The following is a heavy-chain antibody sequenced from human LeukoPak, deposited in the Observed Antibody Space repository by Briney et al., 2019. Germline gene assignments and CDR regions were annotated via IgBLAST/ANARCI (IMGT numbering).Heavy chain of an antibody. Sequence: ASVKVSCKASGGTFSSYAISWVRQAPGQGLEWMGGIIPIFGTANYAQKFQGRVTITADESTSTAYMELSSLRSEDTAVYYCATRYSGSYLNDYFDHWGQGTLVTVSS. CDR2: IIPIFGTA. D-gene: IGHD1-26*01. CDR1: GGTFSSYA. CDR3: ATRYSGSYLNDYFDH. J-gene: IGHJ4*02. V-gene: IGHV1-69*13.